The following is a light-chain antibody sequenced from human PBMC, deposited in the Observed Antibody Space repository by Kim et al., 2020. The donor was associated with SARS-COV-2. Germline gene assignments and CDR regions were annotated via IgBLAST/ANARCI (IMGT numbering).Light chain of an antibody. J-gene: IGLJ2*01. CDR1: TLGDKY. V-gene: IGLV3-1*01. Sequence: LSPGQTASSTCSRDTLGDKYPSWYQQKPGQSPVLVIYQHNKRPSGLPERFSGSNSGNTATLTISGTQALDEADYYCQAWDRSTVVFGGGTKLTVL. CDR2: QHN. CDR3: QAWDRSTVV.